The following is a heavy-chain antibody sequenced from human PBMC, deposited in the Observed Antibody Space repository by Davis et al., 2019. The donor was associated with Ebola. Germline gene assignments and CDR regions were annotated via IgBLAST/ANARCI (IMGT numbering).Heavy chain of an antibody. CDR2: INHSGST. CDR3: ARGRDSSSFYYGMDV. CDR1: GGSFSGYY. Sequence: SETLSLTCAVYGGSFSGYYWSWIRQPPGKGLEWIGEINHSGSTNYNPSLKSRVTISVDTSKNQCSLKLSSVTAADTAVYYCARGRDSSSFYYGMDVWGQGTTVTVSS. J-gene: IGHJ6*02. V-gene: IGHV4-34*01. D-gene: IGHD6-6*01.